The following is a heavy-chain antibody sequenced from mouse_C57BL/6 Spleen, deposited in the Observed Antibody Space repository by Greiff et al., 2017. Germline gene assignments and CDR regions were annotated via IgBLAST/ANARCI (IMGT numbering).Heavy chain of an antibody. J-gene: IGHJ2*01. CDR1: GYTFTSYW. CDR3: ARSRRNSDGSSPFDY. Sequence: QVQLQQPGAELVRPGSSVKLSCKASGYTFTSYWMHWVKQRPIQGLEWIGNIDPSDSETHYNQKFKDKATLTVDKSSSTAYMQLSSLTSEDSAVYYCARSRRNSDGSSPFDYWGQGTTLTVSS. V-gene: IGHV1-52*01. CDR2: IDPSDSET. D-gene: IGHD1-1*01.